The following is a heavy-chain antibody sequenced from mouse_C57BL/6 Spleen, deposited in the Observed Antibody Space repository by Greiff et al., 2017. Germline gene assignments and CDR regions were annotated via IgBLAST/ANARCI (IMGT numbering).Heavy chain of an antibody. CDR2: IDPENGDT. Sequence: VHVKQSGAELVRPGASVKLSCTASGFNIQDDYMHWVKPRPEQGLEWIGWIDPENGDTEYASKFPGKATITADTSSNTADLQLSSLTSEDTAVYYCTTKRKDYAMDYWGQGTSVTVSS. CDR3: TTKRKDYAMDY. V-gene: IGHV14-4*01. J-gene: IGHJ4*01. CDR1: GFNIQDDY.